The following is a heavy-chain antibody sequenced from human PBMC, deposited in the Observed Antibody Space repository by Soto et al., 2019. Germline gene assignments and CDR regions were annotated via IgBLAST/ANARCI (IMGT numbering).Heavy chain of an antibody. Sequence: AASVKVSCKASGYTFIDYGVSWVRQAPGQGLEWMGWISGYNGDTKYARNLQGRVTMTTDTSTSTAYMELGSLRSDDTAVYYCARGDCSSTICYYIGYSGMDVWG. J-gene: IGHJ6*02. CDR2: ISGYNGDT. D-gene: IGHD2-2*01. CDR3: ARGDCSSTICYYIGYSGMDV. V-gene: IGHV1-18*01. CDR1: GYTFIDYG.